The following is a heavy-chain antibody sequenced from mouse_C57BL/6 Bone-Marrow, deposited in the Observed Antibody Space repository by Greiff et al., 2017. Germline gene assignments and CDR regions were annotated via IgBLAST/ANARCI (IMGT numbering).Heavy chain of an antibody. Sequence: DVKLVESGGGLVKPGGSLKLSCAASGFTFSSYAMSWVRQTPEKRLEWVATISDGGSYTYYPDNVKGRFTISRDNAKNNLYLQMSHLKSEDTAMYYGARDSYSNSYWYFDVWGTGTTGTVSS. CDR3: ARDSYSNSYWYFDV. V-gene: IGHV5-4*01. CDR2: ISDGGSYT. J-gene: IGHJ1*03. D-gene: IGHD2-5*01. CDR1: GFTFSSYA.